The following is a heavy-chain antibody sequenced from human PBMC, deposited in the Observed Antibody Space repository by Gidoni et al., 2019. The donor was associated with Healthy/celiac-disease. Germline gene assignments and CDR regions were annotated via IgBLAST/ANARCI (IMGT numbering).Heavy chain of an antibody. CDR2: ISSSSSYI. V-gene: IGHV3-21*01. D-gene: IGHD2-2*02. CDR3: AREHLSCSSTSCYKGY. Sequence: EVQLVESGGGLVKPGGSLRLSCAASGFTFSSYSMNWVRQAPGKGLEWVSSISSSSSYIYYADSVKGRFTISRDNAKNSLYLQMNSLRAEDTAVYYCAREHLSCSSTSCYKGYWGQGTLVTVSS. J-gene: IGHJ4*02. CDR1: GFTFSSYS.